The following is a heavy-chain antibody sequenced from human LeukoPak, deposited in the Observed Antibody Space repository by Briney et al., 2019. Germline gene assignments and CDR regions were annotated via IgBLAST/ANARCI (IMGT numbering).Heavy chain of an antibody. CDR1: GGSFSGYY. CDR3: AISPNYGSGSSCGY. CDR2: INHSGST. Sequence: SETLSLTCAVYGGSFSGYYWSWIRQPPGKGLEWIGEINHSGSTNYNPSLKSRVTISVDTSKNQFSLKLSSVTAADTAVYYCAISPNYGSGSSCGYWGQVTLVTVSS. D-gene: IGHD3-10*01. J-gene: IGHJ1*01. V-gene: IGHV4-34*01.